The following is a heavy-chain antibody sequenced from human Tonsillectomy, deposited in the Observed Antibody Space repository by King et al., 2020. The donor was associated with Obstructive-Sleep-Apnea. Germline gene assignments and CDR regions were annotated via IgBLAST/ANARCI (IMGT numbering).Heavy chain of an antibody. CDR3: ARDTYSVSGAGGAEYFQH. V-gene: IGHV3-30*04. D-gene: IGHD5-18*01. Sequence: VKLVESGGGVVQPGRSLRLSCEASGFTFRSFALHWVRQAPGKGLEWLGVISYDGSQKYYADSVKGRFTISRDNSWNTLSLQMISLRAEDTAVYYCARDTYSVSGAGGAEYFQHWGQGTLVIVSS. CDR1: GFTFRSFA. J-gene: IGHJ1*01. CDR2: ISYDGSQK.